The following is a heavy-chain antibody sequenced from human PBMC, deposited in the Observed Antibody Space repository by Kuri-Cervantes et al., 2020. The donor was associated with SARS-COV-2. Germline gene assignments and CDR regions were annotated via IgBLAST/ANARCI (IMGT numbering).Heavy chain of an antibody. D-gene: IGHD7-27*01. J-gene: IGHJ6*03. V-gene: IGHV4-30-2*01. CDR2: ISQSGNT. Sequence: SCAVSGGSISSGNLYWSWIRQPPGKGLEWIGYISQSGNTYYNPSLKSRVTISVDRSKNQFSLKVSSVSAADTAVYYCARVSGDSRFSYYMDVWGTGTTVTVSS. CDR3: ARVSGDSRFSYYMDV. CDR1: GGSISSGNLY.